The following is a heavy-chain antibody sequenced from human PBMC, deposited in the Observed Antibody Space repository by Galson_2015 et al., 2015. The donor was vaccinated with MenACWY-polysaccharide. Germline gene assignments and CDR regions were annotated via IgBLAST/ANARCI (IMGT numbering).Heavy chain of an antibody. V-gene: IGHV4-38-2*01. CDR2: IFHSGTT. CDR1: DYSIRSGYF. CDR3: ARVEKYSGSFYILY. J-gene: IGHJ4*02. D-gene: IGHD1-26*01. Sequence: LSLTCAVSDYSIRSGYFWGWIRQPPGKGLEWIASIFHSGTTYYNPSLKSRVTISVDTSTNQFSLKLSSVTAADTAVYYCARVEKYSGSFYILYWGQGTLVTVSS.